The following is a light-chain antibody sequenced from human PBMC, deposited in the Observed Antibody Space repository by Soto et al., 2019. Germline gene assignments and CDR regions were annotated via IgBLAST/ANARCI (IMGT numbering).Light chain of an antibody. CDR3: QQYNSYWT. CDR2: KAS. Sequence: DIQMTQSPSTLSASVGDRVTITCRASHSISSWLAWYQQKPGKAPKLLIYKASSLESGVPSRFSGSGSGTEFTLTISSLQPDDFATYYCQQYNSYWTFGKGTKVAIK. V-gene: IGKV1-5*03. CDR1: HSISSW. J-gene: IGKJ1*01.